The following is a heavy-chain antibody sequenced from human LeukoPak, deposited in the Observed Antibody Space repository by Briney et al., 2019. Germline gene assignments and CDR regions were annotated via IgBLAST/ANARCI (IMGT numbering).Heavy chain of an antibody. CDR1: GFALGNYA. CDR2: ISGSGSYI. CDR3: AKDFYESSGYSFDY. V-gene: IGHV3-23*01. D-gene: IGHD3-22*01. Sequence: GGSLRLSCAASGFALGNYAMSWVRQAPGKGLEWVSTISGSGSYIHYADSVKGRFTISRDNSQNTLYLQMGSLRAEDTAIYYCAKDFYESSGYSFDYWGHGTLVAVSS. J-gene: IGHJ4*01.